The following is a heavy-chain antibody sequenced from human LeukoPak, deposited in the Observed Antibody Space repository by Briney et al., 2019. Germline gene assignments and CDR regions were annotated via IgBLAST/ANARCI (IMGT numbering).Heavy chain of an antibody. CDR2: IQNDGSIK. CDR1: GSTFRRYG. CDR3: ATENSGAYFGSLGS. D-gene: IGHD1-26*01. V-gene: IGHV3-33*05. J-gene: IGHJ4*02. Sequence: GTSLRLSCVASGSTFRRYGMHWVRQAPGKGLEWVALIQNDGSIKPYGDSVRGRFTISRDNSENSMWLQMNSLRAEDTAVYYCATENSGAYFGSLGSWGQGTLVIVSS.